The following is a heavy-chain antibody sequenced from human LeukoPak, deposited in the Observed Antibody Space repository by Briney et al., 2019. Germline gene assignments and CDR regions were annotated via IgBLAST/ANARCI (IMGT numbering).Heavy chain of an antibody. V-gene: IGHV3-23*01. CDR2: ISGSGGST. CDR1: GFTFSSYA. Sequence: GGSLRLSCAASGFTFSSYAMSWVRQAPGKGLEWVSAISGSGGSTYYADSVKGRFTISRDNSKNSVYLQLNSPRAGDTAIYFCARGANYFDYWGQGTLVIVSS. CDR3: ARGANYFDY. J-gene: IGHJ4*02.